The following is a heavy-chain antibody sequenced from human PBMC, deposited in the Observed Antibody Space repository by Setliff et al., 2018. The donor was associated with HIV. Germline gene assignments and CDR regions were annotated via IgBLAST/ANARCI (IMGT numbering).Heavy chain of an antibody. V-gene: IGHV4-34*01. J-gene: IGHJ4*02. CDR2: INDNGGA. CDR3: ARGVNFDY. Sequence: SETLSLTCAVSGGSFSDYSWTWLRQPPGKALEWIGHINDNGGANYNPSLTTRATISVATPKNQFFLELTSVTAADTAIYYCARGVNFDYWGQGTQVTVSS. CDR1: GGSFSDYS.